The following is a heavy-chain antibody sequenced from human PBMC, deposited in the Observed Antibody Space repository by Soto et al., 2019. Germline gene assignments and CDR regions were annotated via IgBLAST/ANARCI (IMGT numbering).Heavy chain of an antibody. CDR1: GYTFSNYG. J-gene: IGHJ5*02. D-gene: IGHD2-2*01. V-gene: IGHV1-18*01. CDR2: ISLYSDGA. CDR3: ARVVPGAEAWFGP. Sequence: QVQLVQSGGEVKRPGASVKVSCKTSGYTFSNYGITWVRQAPGQPLEWLGWISLYSDGANYAQKFQGRDSMTTDTSTTTAYMELRSLRSDDTAVYYGARVVPGAEAWFGPWGQGTLVTVSS.